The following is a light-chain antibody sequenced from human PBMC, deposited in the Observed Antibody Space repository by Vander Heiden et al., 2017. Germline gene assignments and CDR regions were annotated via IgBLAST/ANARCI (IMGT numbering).Light chain of an antibody. V-gene: IGKV1-39*01. Sequence: DIQMTQSPSSLSASVGDRVTITCQASQDITNYLNWFQQKPGKAPKLLIYAASSLQSGVPSRFSGSGSETDFTLTISSLQPEDFATYYCQQEDNVPRTFGQRTKVEIK. CDR2: AAS. CDR1: QDITNY. J-gene: IGKJ1*01. CDR3: QQEDNVPRT.